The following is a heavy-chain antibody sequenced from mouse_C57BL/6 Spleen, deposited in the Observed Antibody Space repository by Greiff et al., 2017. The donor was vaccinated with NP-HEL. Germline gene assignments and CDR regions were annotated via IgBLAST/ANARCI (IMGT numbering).Heavy chain of an antibody. D-gene: IGHD2-3*01. V-gene: IGHV2-4*01. CDR1: GFSLTSYG. CDR2: IWSGGST. CDR3: AKNRGLLRYYAMDY. J-gene: IGHJ4*01. Sequence: VQLQESGPGLVQPSQSLSITCTVSGFSLTSYGVHWVRQPPGKGLEWLGVIWSGGSTDYNAAFISRLSISKDNSKRQVFFKMNSLQADDTAIYYCAKNRGLLRYYAMDYWGQGTSVTVSS.